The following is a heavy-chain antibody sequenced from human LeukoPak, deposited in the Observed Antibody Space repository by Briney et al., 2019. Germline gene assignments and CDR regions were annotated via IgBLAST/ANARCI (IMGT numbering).Heavy chain of an antibody. V-gene: IGHV1-2*02. CDR3: ARANFLYCSSSTCLFDY. D-gene: IGHD2-2*01. CDR2: INPNDGDT. Sequence: ASVKVSCKASGYTFTDYYMHWVRQAPAQGFEWMGWINPNDGDTNYAQKFQGRVTMTRDTSISTAHMEVSRLRSDDTAVYYCARANFLYCSSSTCLFDYWGRGTLVTVSS. J-gene: IGHJ4*02. CDR1: GYTFTDYY.